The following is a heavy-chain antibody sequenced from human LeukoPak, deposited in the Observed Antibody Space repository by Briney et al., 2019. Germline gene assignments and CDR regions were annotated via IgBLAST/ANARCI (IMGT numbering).Heavy chain of an antibody. CDR2: ISNTATNA. D-gene: IGHD6-19*01. CDR1: GFTFSTYA. J-gene: IGHJ6*02. V-gene: IGHV3-23*01. Sequence: GRSLRLSCAASGFTFSTYAMTWVRQAPGKGLEWVSVISNTATNAYYADSVKGRFTISRDNSKSTLYLQMNSLRAEDTAVYYCTKDGAGTYYGIDVWGQGTTVTVSS. CDR3: TKDGAGTYYGIDV.